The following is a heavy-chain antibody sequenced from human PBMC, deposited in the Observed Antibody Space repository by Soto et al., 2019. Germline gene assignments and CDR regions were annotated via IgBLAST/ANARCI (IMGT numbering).Heavy chain of an antibody. D-gene: IGHD6-19*01. CDR1: GVSCVNYA. CDR2: LSGSGTST. CDR3: AKATTNGGWFNPFDY. Sequence: PXGSLRLSCAASGVSCVNYAMNWVRQAPGKGLEWVSGLSGSGTSTYYADSVKGRFTISRDNSRDTLFLQMNSLTADDTAVYYCAKATTNGGWFNPFDYWGQGALVTVSS. V-gene: IGHV3-23*01. J-gene: IGHJ4*02.